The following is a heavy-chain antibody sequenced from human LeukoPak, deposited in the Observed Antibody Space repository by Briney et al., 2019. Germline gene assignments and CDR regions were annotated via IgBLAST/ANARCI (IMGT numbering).Heavy chain of an antibody. V-gene: IGHV4-59*01. D-gene: IGHD6-19*01. J-gene: IGHJ5*02. CDR2: IYYSGST. CDR1: GGSISSYY. CDR3: AASRGLVGGHWFDP. Sequence: SETLSLTCTVSGGSISSYYRSWIRQPPGKGLEWIGYIYYSGSTNYNPSLKSRVTISVDTSKNQFSLKLSSVTAADTAVCYCAASRGLVGGHWFDPWGQGTLVTVSS.